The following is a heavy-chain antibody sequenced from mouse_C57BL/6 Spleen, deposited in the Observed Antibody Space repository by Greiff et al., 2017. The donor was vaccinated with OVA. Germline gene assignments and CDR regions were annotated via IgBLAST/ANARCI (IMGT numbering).Heavy chain of an antibody. V-gene: IGHV5-16*01. CDR1: GFTFSDYY. Sequence: EVHLVESEGGLVQPGSSMKLSCTASGFTFSDYYMAWVRQVPEKGLEWVANINYDGSSTYYLDSLKSRFIISRDNAKNILYLQMSSLKSEDTATYYCAREDYGDYAMDYWGQGTSVTVSS. CDR2: INYDGSST. D-gene: IGHD1-1*01. J-gene: IGHJ4*01. CDR3: AREDYGDYAMDY.